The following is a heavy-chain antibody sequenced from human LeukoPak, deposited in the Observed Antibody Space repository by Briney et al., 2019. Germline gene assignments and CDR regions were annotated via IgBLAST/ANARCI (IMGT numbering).Heavy chain of an antibody. J-gene: IGHJ4*02. CDR3: AKLDQAWSSSYFDY. CDR2: ISGSGGST. Sequence: QAGGSLRLSCAASGFTFSSYAMSWVRQAPGKGLEWVSAISGSGGSTYYADSVKGRFTISRDNSKNTLYLQMNSLRAEDTAVYYCAKLDQAWSSSYFDYWGQGTLVTVSS. CDR1: GFTFSSYA. V-gene: IGHV3-23*01. D-gene: IGHD6-6*01.